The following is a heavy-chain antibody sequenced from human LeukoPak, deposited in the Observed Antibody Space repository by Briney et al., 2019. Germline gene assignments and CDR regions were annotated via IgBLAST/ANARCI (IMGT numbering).Heavy chain of an antibody. CDR3: ARGLEDYGSGSYYNLHWFDP. Sequence: PSETLSLTCTVSGGSISGYYWSWIRQPPGKGLEWIGYIYTSGNTNFNPSLKSRVTISVDTSKNQFSLKLSSVTAADTAVYYCARGLEDYGSGSYYNLHWFDPWGQGTLVTVSS. D-gene: IGHD3-10*01. J-gene: IGHJ5*02. CDR2: IYTSGNT. CDR1: GGSISGYY. V-gene: IGHV4-4*09.